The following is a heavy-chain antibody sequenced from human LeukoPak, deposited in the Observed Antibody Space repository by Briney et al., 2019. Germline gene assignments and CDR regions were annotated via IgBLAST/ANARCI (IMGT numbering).Heavy chain of an antibody. CDR1: GFTFSSYA. CDR3: ATNRGYSSSWYGYFQR. CDR2: ISGSGGST. D-gene: IGHD6-13*01. J-gene: IGHJ1*01. V-gene: IGHV3-23*01. Sequence: GGSLRLSCAASGFTFSSYAMSWVRQAPGKGLEWVSAISGSGGSTYYADSVKGRFTISRDNSKNTLYLQMTSLRAEDTAVYYCATNRGYSSSWYGYFQRWGQGTLVTVSS.